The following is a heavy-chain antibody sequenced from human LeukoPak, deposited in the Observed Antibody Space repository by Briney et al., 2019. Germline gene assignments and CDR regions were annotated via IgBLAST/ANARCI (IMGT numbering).Heavy chain of an antibody. V-gene: IGHV4-4*07. D-gene: IGHD2-21*01. CDR1: GGSISSYY. Sequence: PSETLSLTCTVSGGSISSYYWSWIRQPAGKGLEWIGRIYTSGSTNYNPSLKSRVTMSVDTSKNQFSLKLSSVTAADTAVYYCARACPLWSGGDCYSGAFDIWGQGTMVTVSS. CDR2: IYTSGST. J-gene: IGHJ3*02. CDR3: ARACPLWSGGDCYSGAFDI.